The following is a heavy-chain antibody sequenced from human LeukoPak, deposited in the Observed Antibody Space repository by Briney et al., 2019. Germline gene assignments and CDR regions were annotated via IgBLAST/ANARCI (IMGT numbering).Heavy chain of an antibody. Sequence: GGSLRLSCAASGFTFSSYAMSWVRQAPGKGLDWVSTISGSGGSTYYADSVKGRFTISRDNSKNTLYLQMNSLRAEDTAVYYCASIVVVVAARFDPWGQGTLVTVSS. D-gene: IGHD2-15*01. CDR1: GFTFSSYA. J-gene: IGHJ5*02. CDR2: ISGSGGST. CDR3: ASIVVVVAARFDP. V-gene: IGHV3-23*01.